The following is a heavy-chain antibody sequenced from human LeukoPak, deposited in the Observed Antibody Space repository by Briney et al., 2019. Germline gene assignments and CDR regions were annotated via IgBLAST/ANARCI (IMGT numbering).Heavy chain of an antibody. CDR1: GITLSNYG. Sequence: GGSLRLSCAVSGITLSNYGMSWVRQAPGRGLEWVAGISGSGGGTNYADSVKGRFTISRDNPKNTLYLQMNSLRAEDTAVYFCAKRGVVIRVILVGFHKEAYYFDSWGQGALVTVSS. CDR2: ISGSGGGT. V-gene: IGHV3-23*01. CDR3: AKRGVVIRVILVGFHKEAYYFDS. D-gene: IGHD3-22*01. J-gene: IGHJ4*02.